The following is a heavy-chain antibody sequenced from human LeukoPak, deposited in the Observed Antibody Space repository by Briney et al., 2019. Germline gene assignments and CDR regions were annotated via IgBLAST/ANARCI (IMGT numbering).Heavy chain of an antibody. D-gene: IGHD7-27*01. CDR3: ARDHGDSTRLGAFDI. V-gene: IGHV3-7*01. Sequence: GGSLRLSCAASGFTFSSYWMSWVRQAPAKGPEWVANIRGDGSERYYVDSVKGRFTISRDNAKNSLYLQINSLRAEDTAVYYCARDHGDSTRLGAFDIWGQGTMVTVSS. CDR2: IRGDGSER. CDR1: GFTFSSYW. J-gene: IGHJ3*02.